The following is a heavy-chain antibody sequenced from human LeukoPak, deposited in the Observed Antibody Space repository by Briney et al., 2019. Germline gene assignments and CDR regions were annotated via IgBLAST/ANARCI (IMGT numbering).Heavy chain of an antibody. CDR2: ISSSGSTI. CDR3: ARDEEKYQLPDYYYYGMDV. D-gene: IGHD2-2*01. Sequence: GGSLRLSCAASGFTFSSYEMNWVRQAPGKGLEWVSYISSSGSTIYNADSVKGRFTISRDNAKNSLYLQMNSLRAEDTAVYYCARDEEKYQLPDYYYYGMDVWGQGTTVTVSS. CDR1: GFTFSSYE. J-gene: IGHJ6*02. V-gene: IGHV3-48*03.